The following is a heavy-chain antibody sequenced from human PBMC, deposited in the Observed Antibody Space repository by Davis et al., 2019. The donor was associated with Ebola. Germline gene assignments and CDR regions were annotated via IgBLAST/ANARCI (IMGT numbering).Heavy chain of an antibody. CDR3: ARDEFDF. CDR1: GYSFTSYA. V-gene: IGHV1-3*01. CDR2: INAGNGNT. J-gene: IGHJ4*02. Sequence: ASVKVSCKASGYSFTSYAMHWVRQAPGQRLEWMGWINAGNGNTKYSEKFQGRVTITRNTSANTAYMEVSSLTSEDMAVYYCARDEFDFWGQGTLVTVSS.